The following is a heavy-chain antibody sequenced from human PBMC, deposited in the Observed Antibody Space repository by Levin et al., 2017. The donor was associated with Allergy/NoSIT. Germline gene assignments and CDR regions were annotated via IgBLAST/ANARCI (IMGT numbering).Heavy chain of an antibody. V-gene: IGHV1-3*01. CDR2: INADIGNT. J-gene: IGHJ6*02. CDR1: GYTFNNYA. CDR3: ARDPLYRYHYYYGMDV. D-gene: IGHD3-16*02. Sequence: GESLKISCKASGYTFNNYAVHWVRQAPGQRLEWMGWINADIGNTKYSPKFHNRVTITRDISATTVYMELSSLRFEDSAVYYCARDPLYRYHYYYGMDVWGQGTTLTVSS.